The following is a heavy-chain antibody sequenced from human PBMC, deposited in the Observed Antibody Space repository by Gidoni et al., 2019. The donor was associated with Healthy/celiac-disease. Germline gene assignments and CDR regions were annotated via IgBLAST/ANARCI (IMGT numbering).Heavy chain of an antibody. V-gene: IGHV3-30*18. CDR3: AKETFWGPVDY. Sequence: QVQLVESGGGVVQPGRSLRLSCGASGFTFSSYGMHWVRQAPGKGLECVSFISYDGSNKYYADSVKGRFTISRDNSKTTLYLQMNSLRAEDTAVYYCAKETFWGPVDYWGQGTLVTVSS. J-gene: IGHJ4*02. D-gene: IGHD3-16*01. CDR1: GFTFSSYG. CDR2: ISYDGSNK.